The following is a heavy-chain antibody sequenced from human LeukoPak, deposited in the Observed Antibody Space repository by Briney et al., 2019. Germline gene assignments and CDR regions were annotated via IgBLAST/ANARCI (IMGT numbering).Heavy chain of an antibody. CDR1: GYTFTSYY. Sequence: ASVKVSCKASGYTFTSYYMHWVRQAPGQGLEWVGIINPSGGSTSYAQKFQGRVTMTREASISTAYMELSRLSSDDTAVYYCARVQVSDDNWGFFDYWGQGTLVTVSS. CDR2: INPSGGST. V-gene: IGHV1-46*01. D-gene: IGHD1-1*01. J-gene: IGHJ4*02. CDR3: ARVQVSDDNWGFFDY.